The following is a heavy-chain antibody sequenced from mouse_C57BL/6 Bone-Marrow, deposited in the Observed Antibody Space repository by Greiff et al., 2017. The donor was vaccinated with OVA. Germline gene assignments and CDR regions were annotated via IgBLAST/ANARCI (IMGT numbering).Heavy chain of an antibody. CDR2: ISSGRSTI. CDR1: GFTFSDYG. Sequence: EVQGVESGGGLVKPGGSLKLSCAASGFTFSDYGMHWVRQAPEKGLEWVAYISSGRSTIYYADTVKGRLTISRDNAKNTLFLQMTSLRSEDTAMYYCARRGLTTVVATDVFDYWGQGTTLTVSS. D-gene: IGHD1-1*01. V-gene: IGHV5-17*01. CDR3: ARRGLTTVVATDVFDY. J-gene: IGHJ2*01.